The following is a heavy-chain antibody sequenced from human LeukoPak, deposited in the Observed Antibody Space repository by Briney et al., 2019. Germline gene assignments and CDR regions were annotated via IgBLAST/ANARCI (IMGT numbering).Heavy chain of an antibody. V-gene: IGHV3-30*02. D-gene: IGHD4-17*01. CDR1: GFTFSSYG. CDR2: IRYDGSNK. CDR3: ARGKSNYGDYVDY. J-gene: IGHJ4*02. Sequence: PGGSLRLSCAASGFTFSSYGLHWVRQAPGKGLEWVAFIRYDGSNKYYADSVKGRFTISRDNAKNSLYLQMNSLRAEDTAVYYCARGKSNYGDYVDYWGQGTLVTVSS.